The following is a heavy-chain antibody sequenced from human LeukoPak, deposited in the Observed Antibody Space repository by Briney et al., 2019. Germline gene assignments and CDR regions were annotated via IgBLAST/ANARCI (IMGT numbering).Heavy chain of an antibody. CDR3: ARHKSSGSYPLDY. CDR2: IYFSGST. CDR1: GGSISTYF. D-gene: IGHD3-22*01. V-gene: IGHV4-59*08. Sequence: SETLSLTCTVSGGSISTYFWSWIRQPPGKGLERIGHIYFSGSTNYNPSLKSRVTISVDTSKNQFSLKLSSVTAADTAVYYCARHKSSGSYPLDYWGQGILVTVSS. J-gene: IGHJ4*02.